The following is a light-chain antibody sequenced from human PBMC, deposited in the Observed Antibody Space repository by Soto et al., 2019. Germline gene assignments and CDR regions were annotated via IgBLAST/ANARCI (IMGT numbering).Light chain of an antibody. CDR1: QSVSID. Sequence: IVLMPSPGSLSVSPKERSIPDRRASQSVSIDLAWYQQTPGQAPRLLIYGASSRATGIPDRFSGSGSGTDFTLTLSTLEPEDFAVYYCQLYGSSARTFGQGTKVDIK. J-gene: IGKJ1*01. CDR2: GAS. CDR3: QLYGSSART. V-gene: IGKV3-20*01.